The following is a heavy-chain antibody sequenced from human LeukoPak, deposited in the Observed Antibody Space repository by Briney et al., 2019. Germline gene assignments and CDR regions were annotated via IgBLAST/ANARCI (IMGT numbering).Heavy chain of an antibody. J-gene: IGHJ4*02. CDR3: ARGRRDGYNFDY. CDR1: GGSISSDY. D-gene: IGHD5-24*01. CDR2: INSRGSI. Sequence: SETLSLTCTVSGGSISSDYWSWIRQPAGKGLDWIGRINSRGSIKYNPSLKSRVTMSVDTSKNQFSLRLTSVTAADTAVYYCARGRRDGYNFDYWGQGTLVTVSS. V-gene: IGHV4-4*07.